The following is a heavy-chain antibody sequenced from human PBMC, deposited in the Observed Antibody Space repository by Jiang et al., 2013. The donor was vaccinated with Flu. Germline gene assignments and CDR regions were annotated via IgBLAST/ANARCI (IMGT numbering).Heavy chain of an antibody. CDR1: GGSISSSNW. CDR3: ALRGAVTPQLDY. CDR2: IYQSGST. V-gene: IGHV4-4*02. Sequence: GSGLVKPSGTLSLTCAVSGGSISSSNWYSWVRQPPGKGLEWIGEIYQSGSTRYNPSLKSRVTISVDKSKNHFSLKLTSVTAADTAVYYCALRGAVTPQLDYWGQGTLVTVSS. J-gene: IGHJ4*02. D-gene: IGHD4-17*01.